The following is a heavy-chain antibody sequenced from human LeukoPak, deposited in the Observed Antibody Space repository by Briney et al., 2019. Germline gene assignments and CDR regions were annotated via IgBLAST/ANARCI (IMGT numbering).Heavy chain of an antibody. CDR1: GFTFSSYS. J-gene: IGHJ3*01. V-gene: IGHV3-48*01. CDR2: ISSSSSTI. CDR3: ARAWDFVIGAFDL. Sequence: GGSLRLSCAASGFTFSSYSMNWVRQAPGKGLEWVSYISSSSSTIYYADSVKGRFTISRDDSKNTLDLQMSSLTGEDTAVYYCARAWDFVIGAFDLWGQGTMVTVSS. D-gene: IGHD2/OR15-2a*01.